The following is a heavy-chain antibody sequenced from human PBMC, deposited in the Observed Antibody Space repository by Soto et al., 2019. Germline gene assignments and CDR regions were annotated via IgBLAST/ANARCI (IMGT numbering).Heavy chain of an antibody. V-gene: IGHV2-5*02. D-gene: IGHD3-10*01. CDR2: IYWDDDK. J-gene: IGHJ4*02. Sequence: QITLKESGPTLVKPTQPLTLTCTFSGFSLSTSGVGVGWIRQPPGKALEWLALIYWDDDKRYSPSLKSRLTITKDTSKNQVVLTMTIMDPVDTATYYCAHRQLLWFGFDYWGQGTLVTVSS. CDR3: AHRQLLWFGFDY. CDR1: GFSLSTSGVG.